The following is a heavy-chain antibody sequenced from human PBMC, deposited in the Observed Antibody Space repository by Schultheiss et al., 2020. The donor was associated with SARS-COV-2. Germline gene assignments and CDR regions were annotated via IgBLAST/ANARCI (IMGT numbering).Heavy chain of an antibody. CDR2: ISGSGGST. Sequence: GGSQRLSCAASGFTFSSYAMSWVRQAPGKGLEWVSAISGSGGSTYYADSVRGRFTISRDNSKNTLYLQMNSLRAEDTAVYYCAKGHDYVWGSYRDGNWFDPWGQGTLVTVSS. J-gene: IGHJ5*02. CDR1: GFTFSSYA. D-gene: IGHD3-16*02. V-gene: IGHV3-23*01. CDR3: AKGHDYVWGSYRDGNWFDP.